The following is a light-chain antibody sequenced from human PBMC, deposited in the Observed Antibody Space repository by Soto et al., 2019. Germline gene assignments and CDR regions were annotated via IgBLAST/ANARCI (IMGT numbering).Light chain of an antibody. CDR3: QQYGSSPMYT. CDR1: QSVSSSY. Sequence: ENVLTQSPGTLSLSPRERATLSCRASQSVSSSYLAWYQQKPGQAPRLLIYGASSRATGIPDRFSGSGSGTDFTLTISRLEPEDFAVYYCQQYGSSPMYTFGQGTKLEIK. J-gene: IGKJ2*01. V-gene: IGKV3-20*01. CDR2: GAS.